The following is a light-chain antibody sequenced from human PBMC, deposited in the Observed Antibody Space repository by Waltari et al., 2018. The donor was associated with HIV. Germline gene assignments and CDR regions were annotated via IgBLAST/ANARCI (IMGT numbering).Light chain of an antibody. J-gene: IGLJ2*01. CDR3: SSYTSSSTLV. CDR2: DAS. V-gene: IGLV2-14*01. Sequence: QSALTQPASVSGSPGQSITISCTGTSSDVGGYNYVSWYQQHPGKAPKLMIYDASKRRSGVSIRFSGSKSGNTASLTISGLQAEDEADYYCSSYTSSSTLVFGGGTKLTVL. CDR1: SSDVGGYNY.